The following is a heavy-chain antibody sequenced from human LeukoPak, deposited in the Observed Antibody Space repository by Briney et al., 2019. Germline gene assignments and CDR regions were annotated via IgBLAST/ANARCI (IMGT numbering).Heavy chain of an antibody. V-gene: IGHV3-73*01. J-gene: IGHJ4*02. D-gene: IGHD3-3*01. CDR3: TGTIFGVLVDY. CDR1: GFTFSGSA. CDR2: IRSKANSYAT. Sequence: PGGSLRLSCAASGFTFSGSAMHWVRQASGKGLEWVGRIRSKANSYATAYAASVKGRFTISRDDPKNTACLQMNSLKTEDTAVYYCTGTIFGVLVDYWGQGTLVTVSS.